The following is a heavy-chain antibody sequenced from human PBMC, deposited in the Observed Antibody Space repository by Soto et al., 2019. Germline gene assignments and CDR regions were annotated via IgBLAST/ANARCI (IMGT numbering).Heavy chain of an antibody. CDR1: GGTFSSYT. CDR3: ARGLQEYYYYYYMDV. J-gene: IGHJ6*03. Sequence: QVQLVQSGAEVKKPGSSVKVSCKASGGTFSSYTISWVRQAPGQGLEWMGRIIPILGIANYAQKFQGRVTITADKSTSTAYMELRSLRSEDTAVYYCARGLQEYYYYYYMDVWGKGTTVTVSS. V-gene: IGHV1-69*02. CDR2: IIPILGIA.